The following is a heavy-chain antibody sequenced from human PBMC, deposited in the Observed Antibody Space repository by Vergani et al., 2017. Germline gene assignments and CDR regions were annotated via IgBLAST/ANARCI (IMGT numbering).Heavy chain of an antibody. D-gene: IGHD3-3*01. CDR1: GFTFSSYW. J-gene: IGHJ4*02. Sequence: EVQLVESGGGLVQPGGSLRVSCAASGFTFSSYWMSWVRQAPGKGLEWVANIKQDGSEKYYVDSVKGRFTISRDNAKNSLYLQRNSLRAEDTAVYYCARGSHVLRFLEWVSGVDYWGQGTLVTVSS. V-gene: IGHV3-7*03. CDR3: ARGSHVLRFLEWVSGVDY. CDR2: IKQDGSEK.